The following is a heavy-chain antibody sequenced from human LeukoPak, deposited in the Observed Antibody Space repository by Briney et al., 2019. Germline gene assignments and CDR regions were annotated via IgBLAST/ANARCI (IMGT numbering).Heavy chain of an antibody. J-gene: IGHJ6*03. V-gene: IGHV4-59*02. CDR2: VYYSGST. CDR1: GGSVSSYY. D-gene: IGHD5-18*01. Sequence: SETLSLTCTVSGGSVSSYYWSWVRQPPGKGLEYIGYVYYSGSTNYRPSLQSRVTISLEMSRNQYSQKLSSVTAADTAVYYCARDREDTAMVPDYYYYMDVWGKGTTVTVSS. CDR3: ARDREDTAMVPDYYYYMDV.